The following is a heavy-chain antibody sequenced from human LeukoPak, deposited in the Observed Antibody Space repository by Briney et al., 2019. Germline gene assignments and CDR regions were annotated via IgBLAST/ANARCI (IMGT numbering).Heavy chain of an antibody. Sequence: GASVKVSCKASGYTFTSYYMHWVRQAPGQGLEWMGIINPSGGSTSYAQKFQGRVTMTRDTSISTAYMELSRLRSDDTAVYCCARDPDILTGLDYWGQGTLVTVSS. D-gene: IGHD3-9*01. CDR3: ARDPDILTGLDY. V-gene: IGHV1-46*01. CDR1: GYTFTSYY. J-gene: IGHJ4*02. CDR2: INPSGGST.